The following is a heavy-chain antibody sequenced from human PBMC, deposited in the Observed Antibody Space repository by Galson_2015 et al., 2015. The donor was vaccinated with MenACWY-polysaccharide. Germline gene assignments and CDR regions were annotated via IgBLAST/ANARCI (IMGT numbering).Heavy chain of an antibody. CDR2: ISGRGGST. J-gene: IGHJ4*02. CDR1: GFTFSSYA. CDR3: AKDERSGWFGIFDY. Sequence: SLRLSCAASGFTFSSYAMSWVRQAPGKGLEWVSAISGRGGSTHYADSVRGRFTISRDNSKNTLYLQMNSLRAEDTAIYYCAKDERSGWFGIFDYWGQGILVTVSS. V-gene: IGHV3-23*01. D-gene: IGHD6-19*01.